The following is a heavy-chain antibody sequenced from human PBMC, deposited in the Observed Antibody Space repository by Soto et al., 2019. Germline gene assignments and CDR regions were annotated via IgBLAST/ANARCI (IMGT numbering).Heavy chain of an antibody. CDR2: INTGTNDR. J-gene: IGHJ5*02. V-gene: IGHV1-3*04. D-gene: IGHD3-10*01. Sequence: QVQLVQSGAEVKKPGASVKVSCKASGYTFTDYAIHWVRQAPGQSLQWMGWINTGTNDRKYSENFQDRVTLTRDTSATTADMELSSMRSEDTAVYYCARVPRASYYNVDWFDPWGQGTLVTVSS. CDR3: ARVPRASYYNVDWFDP. CDR1: GYTFTDYA.